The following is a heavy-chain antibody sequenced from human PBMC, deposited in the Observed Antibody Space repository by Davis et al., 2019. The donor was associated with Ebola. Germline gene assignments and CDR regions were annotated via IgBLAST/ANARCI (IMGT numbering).Heavy chain of an antibody. CDR1: GFSFSSYW. Sequence: GESLKISCAASGFSFSSYWMSWVRQAPGKGLVWVSRINSDGSSTSYADSVKGRFTISRDNAKNTLYLQMNSLRAEDTAVYYCARLFAARGTSREGMDVWGQGTTVTVSS. CDR2: INSDGSST. D-gene: IGHD1-26*01. CDR3: ARLFAARGTSREGMDV. V-gene: IGHV3-74*01. J-gene: IGHJ6*02.